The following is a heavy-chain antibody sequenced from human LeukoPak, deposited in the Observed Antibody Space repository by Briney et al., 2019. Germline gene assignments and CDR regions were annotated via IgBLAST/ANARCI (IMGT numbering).Heavy chain of an antibody. J-gene: IGHJ4*02. Sequence: PSETLSLTCAVSGGSFSGYYWSWIRQPPGKGLEWIGEINHSGSTNYNPSLKSRVTISVDTSKNQFSLKLSSVTAADTAVYYCARLTNSPDYWGQGTLVTVSS. CDR1: GGSFSGYY. V-gene: IGHV4-34*01. CDR3: ARLTNSPDY. D-gene: IGHD4-23*01. CDR2: INHSGST.